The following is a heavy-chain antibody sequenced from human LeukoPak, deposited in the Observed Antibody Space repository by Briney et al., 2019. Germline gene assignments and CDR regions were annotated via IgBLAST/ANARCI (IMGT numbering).Heavy chain of an antibody. CDR2: IYYSGIT. CDR1: GGSIRSSSYY. D-gene: IGHD1-26*01. V-gene: IGHV4-39*07. CDR3: ASWEWELLDAFDI. Sequence: SETLSLTCTVSGGSIRSSSYYWGWIRQPPGKGLEWIGSIYYSGITYYNPSLKSRLTISVDTSKNQFSLKLSSVTAADTAVYYCASWEWELLDAFDIWGQGTMVTVSS. J-gene: IGHJ3*02.